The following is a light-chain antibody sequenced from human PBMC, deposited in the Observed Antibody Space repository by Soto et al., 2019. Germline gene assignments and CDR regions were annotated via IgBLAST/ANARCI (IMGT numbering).Light chain of an antibody. CDR2: GAS. Sequence: EIILTQSPDTLSLSPGERATLSCRASQTVRSHYLAWCQQRPGQAPRVXIYGASTRAAGIPDRFSGSGSGTDFTLTITRLEPEDSAVYFCQQYTGPPTTFGQGTRLEIK. J-gene: IGKJ5*01. V-gene: IGKV3-20*01. CDR1: QTVRSHY. CDR3: QQYTGPPTT.